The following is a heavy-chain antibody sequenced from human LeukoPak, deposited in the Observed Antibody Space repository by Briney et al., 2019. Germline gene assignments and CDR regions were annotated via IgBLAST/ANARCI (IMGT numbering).Heavy chain of an antibody. J-gene: IGHJ4*02. D-gene: IGHD3-22*01. CDR1: GFTFSSYS. Sequence: GGSLRLSCAASGFTFSSYSMNWVRQAPGKGLEWVSSISSSSSYIYYADSVKGRFTISRDNAKNSLYLQMNSLRAEDTAVYYCARDRGYFTMTINYFDYWDQGTLVTVSS. CDR2: ISSSSSYI. V-gene: IGHV3-21*01. CDR3: ARDRGYFTMTINYFDY.